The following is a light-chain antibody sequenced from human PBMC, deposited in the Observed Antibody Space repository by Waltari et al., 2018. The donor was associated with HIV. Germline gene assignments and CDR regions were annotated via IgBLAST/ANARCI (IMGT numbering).Light chain of an antibody. CDR1: QTIGTN. Sequence: EIVMTQSPATLSVSPGESAALSCRASQTIGTNLAWYQQKPGQAPRLLVHGAFTRATGLPARFTGSGSGTEFTLTISSLQSEDSAVYYCQQYDDWPLTFGGGTKVEI. CDR3: QQYDDWPLT. V-gene: IGKV3-15*01. J-gene: IGKJ4*01. CDR2: GAF.